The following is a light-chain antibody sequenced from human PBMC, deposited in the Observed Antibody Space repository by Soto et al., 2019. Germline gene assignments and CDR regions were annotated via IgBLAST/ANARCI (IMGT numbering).Light chain of an antibody. CDR3: QQYGSSPNT. V-gene: IGKV3-20*01. Sequence: EIVLTQSPGTLSLSPGERATFSCRASQSISRNALAWYQQKPDQAHRLLIYGASSRATGIPDSFSGSGSGTDHTLTISRLEPEDFAVYYYQQYGSSPNTFGQGTKLEIK. CDR2: GAS. CDR1: QSISRNA. J-gene: IGKJ2*01.